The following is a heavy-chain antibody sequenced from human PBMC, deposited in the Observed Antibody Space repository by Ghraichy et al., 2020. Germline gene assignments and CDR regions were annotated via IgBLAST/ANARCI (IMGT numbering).Heavy chain of an antibody. CDR2: ISSSSSYI. Sequence: GVLNISCASSGFTFNIYSMNWVRQAPGKGLEWVSSISSSSSYIYYADSVKGRFTISRDNAKNSLYLQMNSLRAEDTAVYYCARDRDFWSDSPSGYFDFWGQGTLVTVSS. D-gene: IGHD3-3*01. CDR1: GFTFNIYS. CDR3: ARDRDFWSDSPSGYFDF. J-gene: IGHJ4*02. V-gene: IGHV3-21*01.